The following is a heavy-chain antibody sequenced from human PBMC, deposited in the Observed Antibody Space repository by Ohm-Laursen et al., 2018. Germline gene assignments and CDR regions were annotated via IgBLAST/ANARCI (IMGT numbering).Heavy chain of an antibody. CDR2: ISSSGSTI. J-gene: IGHJ4*02. Sequence: SLRLSCSASGFTFSDYYMSWIRQAPGKGLEWVSYISSSGSTIYYADSVKGRFTISRDNAKNSLYLQMNSLRAEDTAVYYCAISIAVAATVDYWGQGTLVTVSS. CDR1: GFTFSDYY. CDR3: AISIAVAATVDY. D-gene: IGHD6-19*01. V-gene: IGHV3-11*04.